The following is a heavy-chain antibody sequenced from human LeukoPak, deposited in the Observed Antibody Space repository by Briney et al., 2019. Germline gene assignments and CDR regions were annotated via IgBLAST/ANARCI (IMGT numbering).Heavy chain of an antibody. J-gene: IGHJ4*02. Sequence: GGSLRLSCAASGFTFSSYSMNWVRQAPGKGLEWVANIKQDGSEKYYVDSVKGRFTISRDNAKNSLYLQMNSLRAEDTAVYYCARDPLYQGQGLVDYWGQGTLVTVSS. CDR3: ARDPLYQGQGLVDY. CDR2: IKQDGSEK. CDR1: GFTFSSYS. D-gene: IGHD2-15*01. V-gene: IGHV3-7*01.